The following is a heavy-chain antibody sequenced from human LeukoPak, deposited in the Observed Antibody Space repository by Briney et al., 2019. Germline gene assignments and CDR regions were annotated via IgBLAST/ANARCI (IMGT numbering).Heavy chain of an antibody. Sequence: GGSLRLSCAASGFTFSSYAMSWVRQAPGKGLEWVSSISSSSSYIYYADSVKGRFTISRDNAKNPLYLQMNSLRAEDTAVYYCARGYLNVLRFLEWLRMHMDVWGQGTTVTVSS. CDR2: ISSSSSYI. D-gene: IGHD3-3*01. V-gene: IGHV3-21*01. J-gene: IGHJ6*02. CDR1: GFTFSSYA. CDR3: ARGYLNVLRFLEWLRMHMDV.